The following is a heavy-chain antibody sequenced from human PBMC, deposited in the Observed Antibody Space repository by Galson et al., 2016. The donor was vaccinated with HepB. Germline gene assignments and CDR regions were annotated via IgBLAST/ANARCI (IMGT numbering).Heavy chain of an antibody. CDR1: GFNFRNYG. V-gene: IGHV3-33*01. D-gene: IGHD3-10*01. CDR3: TRDAMNYYGSGNYQFLIDY. J-gene: IGHJ4*02. CDR2: IWFDGTNK. Sequence: LRLSCATSGFNFRNYGMHWVRQAPGKGLEWVAVIWFDGTNKYYADSVKGRFTISRDNSKNSLYLQMNSLRAEDTAVYYCTRDAMNYYGSGNYQFLIDYWGQGTLVTVSS.